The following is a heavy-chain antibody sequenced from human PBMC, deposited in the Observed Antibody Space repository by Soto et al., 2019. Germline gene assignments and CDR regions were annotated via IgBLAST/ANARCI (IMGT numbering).Heavy chain of an antibody. V-gene: IGHV3-74*01. CDR1: GFTFSTYW. CDR3: ASDILAAGFDY. J-gene: IGHJ4*02. D-gene: IGHD6-13*01. CDR2: INSDGSSA. Sequence: EVQLVESGGGLVQPGGSLRLSCAASGFTFSTYWMHWVRQAPGKGLVWVSRINSDGSSATYADSVKGRFTVSRDNAQNTLYLQMNSLRAEDTAVYYCASDILAAGFDYGGQGTMVTVSS.